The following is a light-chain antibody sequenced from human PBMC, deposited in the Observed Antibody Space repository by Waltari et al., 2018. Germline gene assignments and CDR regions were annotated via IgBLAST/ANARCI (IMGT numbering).Light chain of an antibody. Sequence: DIVMTQSPGSLNVSLCERATIKCKSSQSLSSGSDNRNYLGWYQQRPGQPPKLLIYWASTRESGTDFTLTISSLQAEDVAIYYCQQCYSTPFTFGPGTKVHFK. CDR2: WAS. CDR1: QSLSSGSDNRNY. CDR3: QQCYSTPFT. V-gene: IGKV4-1*01. J-gene: IGKJ3*01.